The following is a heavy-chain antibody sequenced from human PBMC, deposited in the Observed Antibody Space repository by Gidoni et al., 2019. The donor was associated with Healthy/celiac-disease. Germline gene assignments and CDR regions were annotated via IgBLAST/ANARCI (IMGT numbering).Heavy chain of an antibody. V-gene: IGHV1-3*01. CDR2: INAGNGNT. Sequence: QVQLVQAGAEVKKPGASVKVSCKASGYTFTSYAIHWLRKAPGQRLEWMGWINAGNGNTKYSQKFQGRVTITRDTSASTAYMELSSLRSEDTAVYYCARSGDYDPNYFDYWCQGTLVTVSS. CDR1: GYTFTSYA. CDR3: ARSGDYDPNYFDY. J-gene: IGHJ4*02. D-gene: IGHD2-21*02.